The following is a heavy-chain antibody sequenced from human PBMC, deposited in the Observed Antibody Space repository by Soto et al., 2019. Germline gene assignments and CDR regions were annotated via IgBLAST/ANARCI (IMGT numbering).Heavy chain of an antibody. D-gene: IGHD2-15*01. CDR2: IYSGGST. CDR3: AIFNVAATLSVFDY. V-gene: IGHV3-66*01. J-gene: IGHJ4*02. CDR1: GFTVSSNY. Sequence: GGSLRLCCAASGFTVSSNYMSWVRQAPGKGLEWVSVIYSGGSTYYADSVKGRFTISRDNSKNTLYLQMNSLRAEDTAVYYCAIFNVAATLSVFDYWGQGTLVTVSS.